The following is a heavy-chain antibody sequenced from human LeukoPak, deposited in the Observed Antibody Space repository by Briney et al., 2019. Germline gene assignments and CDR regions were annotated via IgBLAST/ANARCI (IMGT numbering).Heavy chain of an antibody. Sequence: GGSLRLSCAASGFTFSSYSMNWVRQAPGKGLEWVSYISSSSSTIYYADSVKGRFTISRDNAKNSLYLQMNSLRAEGTAVYYCARDRRSTIFGVVPWFDPWGQGTLVTVSS. CDR1: GFTFSSYS. J-gene: IGHJ5*02. CDR2: ISSSSSTI. V-gene: IGHV3-48*01. D-gene: IGHD3-3*01. CDR3: ARDRRSTIFGVVPWFDP.